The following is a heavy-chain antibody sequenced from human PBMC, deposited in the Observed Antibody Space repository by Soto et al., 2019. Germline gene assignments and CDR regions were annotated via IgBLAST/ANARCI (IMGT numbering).Heavy chain of an antibody. Sequence: QVQLVQSGAEVKKPGASVKVSCKASGYTFTSYAMHWVRQAPGQRLERMGWINAGNGNTKYSQKFQGRVTITRDTSASTAYMELSSLRSEDTAVYYCARDFSDFWSGFYYYMDVWGKGTTVTVSS. CDR3: ARDFSDFWSGFYYYMDV. V-gene: IGHV1-3*01. CDR2: INAGNGNT. J-gene: IGHJ6*03. D-gene: IGHD3-3*01. CDR1: GYTFTSYA.